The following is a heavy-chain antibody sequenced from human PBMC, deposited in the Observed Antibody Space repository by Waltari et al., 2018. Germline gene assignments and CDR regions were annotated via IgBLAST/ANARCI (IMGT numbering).Heavy chain of an antibody. D-gene: IGHD3-3*01. Sequence: QVELQESDPGLVKPSETLSLTCTVSGDSVTNPNSYWAWIRQPPGKGLEWMGSIYLSGTVYYNPPLGSRVTISLDTSKNQFFLKLRSATAADTAIYFCARDTSYDFWGRGYYNGRGGFDPWGQGTLVRVSS. V-gene: IGHV4-39*07. J-gene: IGHJ5*02. CDR1: GDSVTNPNSY. CDR2: IYLSGTV. CDR3: ARDTSYDFWGRGYYNGRGGFDP.